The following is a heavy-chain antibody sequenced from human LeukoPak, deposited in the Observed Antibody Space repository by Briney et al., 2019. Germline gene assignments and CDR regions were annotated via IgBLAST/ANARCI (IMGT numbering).Heavy chain of an antibody. J-gene: IGHJ3*02. CDR2: IYYRGST. D-gene: IGHD3-3*01. CDR1: GGSISSYY. Sequence: VKPSETLSLTCTVSGGSISSYYWSWIRQPPGKGLEWIGYIYYRGSTNYNPSLKSRVTISVDTSKNQFSLKLSSVTAADTAVYYCASGGDYYDFWSGYYSPASAFDIWGQGTMVTVSS. V-gene: IGHV4-59*01. CDR3: ASGGDYYDFWSGYYSPASAFDI.